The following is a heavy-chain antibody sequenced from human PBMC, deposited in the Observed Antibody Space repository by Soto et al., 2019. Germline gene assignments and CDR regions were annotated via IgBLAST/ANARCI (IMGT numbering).Heavy chain of an antibody. CDR3: AREPDYYYIDV. CDR2: INAGNGNT. V-gene: IGHV1-3*01. CDR1: GYTFTSYA. J-gene: IGHJ6*03. Sequence: QVQLVQSGAEVKKPGASVKVSCKASGYTFTSYAMHWVRQAPGQRLEWMGWINAGNGNTKYSQKFKGRVTITRETTASTAYMELSRLRSQETAVYYCAREPDYYYIDVWGKRTTLTVS.